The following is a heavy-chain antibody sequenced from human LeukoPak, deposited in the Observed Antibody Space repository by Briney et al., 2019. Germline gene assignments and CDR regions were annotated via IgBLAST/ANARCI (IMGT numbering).Heavy chain of an antibody. J-gene: IGHJ5*02. Sequence: ASVKVSCKASGGTFSSYAISWVRQAPGQGLEWVGRIIPILGIANYAQKFQGRVTITADKSTSTAYMELSSLRSEDTAVYYCARSILGWFDPWGQGTLVTVSS. CDR1: GGTFSSYA. CDR2: IIPILGIA. V-gene: IGHV1-69*04. CDR3: ARSILGWFDP. D-gene: IGHD3-3*01.